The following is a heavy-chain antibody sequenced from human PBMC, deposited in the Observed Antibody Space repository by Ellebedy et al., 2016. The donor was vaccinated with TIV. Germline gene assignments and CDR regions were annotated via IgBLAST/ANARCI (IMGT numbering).Heavy chain of an antibody. CDR1: GFTFSSYA. J-gene: IGHJ5*02. CDR3: AKDLSFGGNWFDP. CDR2: TSGSGGST. Sequence: GESLKISCAASGFTFSSYAMSWVRQAPGKGLEWVSATSGSGGSTYYADSVQGRFTLSRDNSKNTLYLQMNSLRAEDTAVYYCAKDLSFGGNWFDPWGQGTLVTVSS. V-gene: IGHV3-23*01. D-gene: IGHD2/OR15-2a*01.